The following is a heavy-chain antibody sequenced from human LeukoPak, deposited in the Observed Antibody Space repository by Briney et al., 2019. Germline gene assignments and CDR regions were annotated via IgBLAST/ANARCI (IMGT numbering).Heavy chain of an antibody. CDR1: GFTFSSYG. D-gene: IGHD1-1*01. CDR3: AKEEDWTDSLRWFDP. V-gene: IGHV3-23*01. Sequence: GGSLRLSCAASGFTFSSYGMSWVRQAPGKGLEWVSAISGSGGSTYYADSVKGRFTISRDNSKNTLYLQMNSLRAEDTAVYYCAKEEDWTDSLRWFDPWGQGTLVTVSS. J-gene: IGHJ5*02. CDR2: ISGSGGST.